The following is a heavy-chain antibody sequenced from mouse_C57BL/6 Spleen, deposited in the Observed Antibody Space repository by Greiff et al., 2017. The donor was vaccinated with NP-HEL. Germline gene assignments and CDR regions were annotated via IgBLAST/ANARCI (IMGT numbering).Heavy chain of an antibody. D-gene: IGHD1-1*01. CDR2: IYPGDGDT. J-gene: IGHJ2*01. CDR1: GYAFSSYW. CDR3: ARAPITTVVATPYYFDY. V-gene: IGHV1-80*01. Sequence: VKLMESGAELVKPGASVKISCKASGYAFSSYWMNWVKQRPGKGLEWIGQIYPGDGDTNYNGKFKGKATLTADKSSSTAYMQLSSLTSEDSAVYFCARAPITTVVATPYYFDYGGQGTTLTVSS.